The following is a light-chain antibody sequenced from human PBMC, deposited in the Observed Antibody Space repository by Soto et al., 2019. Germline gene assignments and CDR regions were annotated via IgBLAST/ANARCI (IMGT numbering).Light chain of an antibody. Sequence: QSVLTQPPSASGTPGQWVTISCPGSSSNIGCNTVNWYQQLQGTAPNLLIFRNDHRPSAVPDRFSGSKSGTSASLAISGLQSEDEADYYCAAYDDRLSAVVFGGGTKLTVL. CDR3: AAYDDRLSAVV. V-gene: IGLV1-44*01. J-gene: IGLJ2*01. CDR2: RND. CDR1: SSNIGCNT.